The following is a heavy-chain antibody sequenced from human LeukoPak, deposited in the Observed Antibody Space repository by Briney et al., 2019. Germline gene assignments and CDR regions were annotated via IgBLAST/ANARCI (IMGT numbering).Heavy chain of an antibody. Sequence: GGSPRLSCAASGFTFSTYAMSWVRQAPGKGLEWVSGISASGGSTYYADSVKGRFTISRDKSKNTLYLQMNSLRDEDTAVYYCARVWQDYSGVDYWGQGALVTVAS. CDR3: ARVWQDYSGVDY. CDR1: GFTFSTYA. J-gene: IGHJ4*02. CDR2: ISASGGST. D-gene: IGHD2-21*01. V-gene: IGHV3-23*01.